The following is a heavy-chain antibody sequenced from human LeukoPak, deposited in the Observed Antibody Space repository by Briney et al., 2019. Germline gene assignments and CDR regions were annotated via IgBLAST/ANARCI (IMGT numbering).Heavy chain of an antibody. CDR3: AKQRERDYGDHSFDY. V-gene: IGHV3-23*01. CDR1: GFTFSSYG. J-gene: IGHJ4*02. CDR2: IRSSGDST. D-gene: IGHD4-17*01. Sequence: PGGSLRLSCAASGFTFSSYGMSWVRQAPGKGLEWVSGIRSSGDSTYYADSVKGRFTISRDNSKNTLYLQMNSLRAEDTAVYYCAKQRERDYGDHSFDYWGQGTLVTVSS.